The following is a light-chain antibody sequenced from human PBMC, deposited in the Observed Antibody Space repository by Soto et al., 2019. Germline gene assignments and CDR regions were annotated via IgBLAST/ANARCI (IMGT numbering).Light chain of an antibody. CDR3: QKSYITPWT. V-gene: IGKV1-39*01. CDR1: QSISSW. CDR2: AAS. Sequence: DIHMTQSPSTQSASVVDRVTITCPARQSISSWLAWYQQKPGKAPRLLIYAASTLQSGVPPGFSGSGSGTDFALTISSLQPEDFATYYCQKSYITPWTFGQGTKVDIK. J-gene: IGKJ1*01.